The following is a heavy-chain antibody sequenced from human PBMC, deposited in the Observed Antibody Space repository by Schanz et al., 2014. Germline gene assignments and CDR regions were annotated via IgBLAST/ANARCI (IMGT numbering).Heavy chain of an antibody. V-gene: IGHV3-30*19. CDR2: ISYDGINK. CDR1: GFTFNNYG. CDR3: ATENWWTVEK. J-gene: IGHJ4*02. D-gene: IGHD2-15*01. Sequence: QVQLVESGGGVVRPGRSLRLSCAASGFTFNNYGMHWVRQAPGKGLEWVAVISYDGINKYYAESEKGRFTICRDNAKTSLDLHMNSLTAEDTAVYYCATENWWTVEKWGQGTLVSVSS.